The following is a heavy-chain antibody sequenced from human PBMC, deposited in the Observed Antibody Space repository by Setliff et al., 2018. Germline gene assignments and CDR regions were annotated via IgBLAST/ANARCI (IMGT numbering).Heavy chain of an antibody. CDR2: IYYSGRT. V-gene: IGHV4-34*01. D-gene: IGHD3-22*01. CDR1: GGSFSGYY. J-gene: IGHJ3*01. CDR3: ARVEEFYYDRSGYYASDAFGL. Sequence: PSETLSLTCAVYGGSFSGYYWSWIRQPPGKGLEWIGSIYYSGRTYYKPSLKSRVTISVDTSKNQFSLKLSSVTAADTAVYYCARVEEFYYDRSGYYASDAFGLWGQGTMVTVSS.